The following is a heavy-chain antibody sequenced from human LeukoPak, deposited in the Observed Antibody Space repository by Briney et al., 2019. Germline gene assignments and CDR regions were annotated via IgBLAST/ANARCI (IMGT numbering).Heavy chain of an antibody. CDR3: AKLVPSDDFWSGYLGWFDP. J-gene: IGHJ5*02. CDR1: GFTFSSYA. CDR2: ISGSGGST. V-gene: IGHV3-23*01. Sequence: GGSLRLSCAASGFTFSSYAMSWVRQAPGKVLEWVSAISGSGGSTYYADYVKGRFTISRDNSKNTLYLQMNSLRAEDTAVYYCAKLVPSDDFWSGYLGWFDPWGQGTLVTVSS. D-gene: IGHD3-3*01.